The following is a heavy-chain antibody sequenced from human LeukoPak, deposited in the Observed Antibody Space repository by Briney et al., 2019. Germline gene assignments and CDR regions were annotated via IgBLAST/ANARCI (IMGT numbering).Heavy chain of an antibody. D-gene: IGHD2-21*02. V-gene: IGHV3-21*01. CDR2: ISSSSSYI. Sequence: GGSLRLSCAASGFTFSTYSMNWVRQAPGKGLEWVSSISSSSSYIFYADSVKGRFTISRDSAENSLYLQMNSLRVEDTAVYFCARAGNCGGDCYSGDAFDIWGQGTIVTVFS. CDR3: ARAGNCGGDCYSGDAFDI. CDR1: GFTFSTYS. J-gene: IGHJ3*02.